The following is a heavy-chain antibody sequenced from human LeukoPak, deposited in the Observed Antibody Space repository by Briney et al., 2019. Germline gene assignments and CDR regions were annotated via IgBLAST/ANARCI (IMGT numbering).Heavy chain of an antibody. CDR3: VREARESGGFDY. CDR1: GFTFSSYG. Sequence: PGGSLRLSCAASGFTFSSYGMHWVRQAPGKGREGVAFIRYDGSNKYYADSVKGRFTISRDNSKNSLYLQMNSLRAEDTAVYYCVREARESGGFDYWGQGTLVTVSS. J-gene: IGHJ4*02. CDR2: IRYDGSNK. V-gene: IGHV3-30*02. D-gene: IGHD5-24*01.